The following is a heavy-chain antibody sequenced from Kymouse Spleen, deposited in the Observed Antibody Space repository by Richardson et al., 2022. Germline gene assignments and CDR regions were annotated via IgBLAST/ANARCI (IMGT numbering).Heavy chain of an antibody. D-gene: IGHD2-8*01. CDR3: ARGCTNGVCYRGFDY. J-gene: IGHJ4*02. CDR2: INHSGST. V-gene: IGHV4-34*01. Sequence: QVQLQQWGAGLLKPSETLSLTCAVYGGSFSGYYWSWIRQPPGKGLEWIGEINHSGSTNYNPSLKSRVTISVDTSKNQFSLKLSSVTAADTAVYYCARGCTNGVCYRGFDYWGQGTLVTVSS. CDR1: GGSFSGYY.